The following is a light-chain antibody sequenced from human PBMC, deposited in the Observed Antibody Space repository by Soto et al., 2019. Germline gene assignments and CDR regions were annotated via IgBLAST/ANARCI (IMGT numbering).Light chain of an antibody. CDR2: DDS. J-gene: IGLJ1*01. CDR3: QVWDSNNNRFYV. V-gene: IGLV3-21*02. Sequence: SYELTQPPSVSGAPGQTARISCGGNNIESKSVNWYQQKPGQAPVLVVYDDSDRPSGIPERFSGSNSGNTANLIISTAEAGDEADYYCQVWDSNNNRFYVFGAGTKV. CDR1: NIESKS.